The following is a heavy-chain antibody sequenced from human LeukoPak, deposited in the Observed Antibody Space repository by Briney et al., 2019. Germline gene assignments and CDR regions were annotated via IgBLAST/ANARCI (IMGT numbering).Heavy chain of an antibody. D-gene: IGHD5-18*01. V-gene: IGHV3-53*01. CDR1: GFTVSSSH. Sequence: PGGSLRLSCAASGFTVSSSHMSWVRQAPGKGLEWVSLIYSGGSTYYAASVKGRFTISRDNSKNTLYLQMNSLRPEDTAVYYCAKGYNYAYEYWGQGTLVTVSS. CDR3: AKGYNYAYEY. J-gene: IGHJ4*02. CDR2: IYSGGST.